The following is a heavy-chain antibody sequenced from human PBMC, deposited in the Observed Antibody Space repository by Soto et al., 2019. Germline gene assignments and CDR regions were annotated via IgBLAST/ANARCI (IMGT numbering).Heavy chain of an antibody. D-gene: IGHD4-17*01. V-gene: IGHV3-23*04. CDR2: ISGSGGGT. Sequence: EVQLVESGGGLVQPGRSLRLSCATSKFTFSAYAMTWVRQAPGEGLEWVSSISGSGGGTSYADSVKGRFSISRDNSKNSLNLRMNSRRVEDTAVYYCTRGPNGDHIGAFDLWGQGIVVTVSS. CDR3: TRGPNGDHIGAFDL. CDR1: KFTFSAYA. J-gene: IGHJ3*01.